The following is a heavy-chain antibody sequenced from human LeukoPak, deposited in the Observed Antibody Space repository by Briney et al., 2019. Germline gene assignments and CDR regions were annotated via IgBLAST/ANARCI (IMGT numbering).Heavy chain of an antibody. J-gene: IGHJ6*03. CDR1: GASISSTSYC. D-gene: IGHD6-19*01. CDR2: IHTSGST. V-gene: IGHV4-61*09. Sequence: SQTLSLTCTVSGASISSTSYCWGWIRQPAGKGLEWIGHIHTSGSTNYNPSLKSRVTISVDTSKNQFSLKLSSVTAADTAVYYCARDLRYSSGWSASGMDVWGKGTTVTISS. CDR3: ARDLRYSSGWSASGMDV.